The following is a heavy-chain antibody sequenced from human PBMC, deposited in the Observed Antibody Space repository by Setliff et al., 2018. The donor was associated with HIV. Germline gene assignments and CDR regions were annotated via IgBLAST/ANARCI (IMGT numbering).Heavy chain of an antibody. CDR3: ARGYSSGWYVGGY. CDR1: GFTFSSYS. CDR2: ISSSSSTI. V-gene: IGHV3-48*04. J-gene: IGHJ4*02. D-gene: IGHD6-19*01. Sequence: GGSLRLSCAASGFTFSSYSMNWVRQAPGKGLEWVSYISSSSSTIYYADSVKGRFTISRDNAKNSLYLQMNSLRAEDTAVYYCARGYSSGWYVGGYWGQGTLVTVSS.